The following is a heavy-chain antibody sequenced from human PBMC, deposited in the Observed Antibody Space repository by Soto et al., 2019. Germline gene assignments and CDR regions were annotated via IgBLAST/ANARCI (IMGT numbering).Heavy chain of an antibody. CDR3: ARAYLGRLPRRADYYYAMDV. D-gene: IGHD1-26*01. CDR2: LGAARDP. Sequence: EVQLVESGGGSVQPGESLSLSCAASGFSFRDYDMHWVRQRKGKGLEWVSALGAARDPYYVGSVKGRFSVSRDNAQNSLFLQMNILRVDATAVYFWARAYLGRLPRRADYYYAMDVWGRGTTVTVSS. CDR1: GFSFRDYD. V-gene: IGHV3-13*05. J-gene: IGHJ6*02.